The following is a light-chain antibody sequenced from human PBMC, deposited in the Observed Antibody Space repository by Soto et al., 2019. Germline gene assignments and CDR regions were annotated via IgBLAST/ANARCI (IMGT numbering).Light chain of an antibody. V-gene: IGKV3-15*01. CDR1: QSVSSN. J-gene: IGKJ1*01. CDR3: QQYNDWPLT. Sequence: EIVLTHSPATLSLSPGERVTLSCSASQSVSSNLAWYQQKPGQAPSLLIYGAFTRATGIPARFSGTGSGTEFTLTISSLQSEDFALYYCQQYNDWPLTFGQGTKVDIK. CDR2: GAF.